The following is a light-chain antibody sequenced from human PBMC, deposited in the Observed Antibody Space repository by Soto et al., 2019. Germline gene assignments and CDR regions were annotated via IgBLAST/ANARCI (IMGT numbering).Light chain of an antibody. CDR2: EVS. V-gene: IGLV2-8*01. CDR1: SSDVGGYTY. J-gene: IGLJ2*01. CDR3: DSCGGSTTVV. Sequence: QSALPHPPSASGSPGQSVTISCTGSSSDVGGYTYVSWYHQNPCKAPKLMIYEVSKRPSGDTDRLSGSKSGNTASLTVSGRAAEQEAAYYFDSCGGSTTVVFGGGTTLTVL.